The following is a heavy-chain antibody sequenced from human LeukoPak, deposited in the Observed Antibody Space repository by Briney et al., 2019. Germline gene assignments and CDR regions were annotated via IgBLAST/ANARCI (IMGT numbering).Heavy chain of an antibody. CDR1: GFTFSSYS. Sequence: GGSLRLSCAASGFTFSSYSMNWVRQAPGKGLEWVSGISGSGGSTYYADSVKGRFTISRDNTKNTLYLQMNSLRAEDTAVYYCAKDRHAPGRYCSSTSCFPFDSWGQGTLVTVSS. D-gene: IGHD2-2*01. CDR2: ISGSGGST. J-gene: IGHJ5*01. V-gene: IGHV3-23*01. CDR3: AKDRHAPGRYCSSTSCFPFDS.